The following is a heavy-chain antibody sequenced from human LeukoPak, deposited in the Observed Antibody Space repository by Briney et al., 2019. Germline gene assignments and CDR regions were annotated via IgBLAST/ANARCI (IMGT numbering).Heavy chain of an antibody. J-gene: IGHJ4*02. D-gene: IGHD6-6*01. CDR3: ATPGIASRRGGFDY. V-gene: IGHV4-59*08. CDR1: GGSISNYY. Sequence: PSETLSLTCTVSGGSISNYYWSWIRQPPGKGLEWVASIHYSGSTNYNPSLKSRVTISVDTSNNQFSLKLTSVTAADTAVYYCATPGIASRRGGFDYWGQETLVTVST. CDR2: IHYSGST.